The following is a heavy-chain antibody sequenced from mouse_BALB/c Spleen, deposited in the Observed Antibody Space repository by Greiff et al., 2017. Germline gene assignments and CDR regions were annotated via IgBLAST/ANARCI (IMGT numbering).Heavy chain of an antibody. D-gene: IGHD1-1*01. J-gene: IGHJ4*01. Sequence: VQLKESGAELVKPGASVKLSCTASGFNIKDTYMHWVKQRPEQGLEWIGRIDPANGNTKYDPKFQGKATITADTSSNTAYLQLSSLTSEDTAVYYCARDTTVAYAMDYWGQGTSVTVSS. CDR2: IDPANGNT. CDR3: ARDTTVAYAMDY. V-gene: IGHV14-3*02. CDR1: GFNIKDTY.